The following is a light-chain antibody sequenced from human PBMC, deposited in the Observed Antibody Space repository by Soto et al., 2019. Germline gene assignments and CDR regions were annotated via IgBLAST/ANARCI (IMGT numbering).Light chain of an antibody. V-gene: IGLV1-44*01. CDR1: SSNIGTNT. CDR3: AVWDDSLNGHWV. Sequence: QSVLTQPPSASGTPGQRVTISCSGSSSNIGTNTVNWYQQLPGTAPKLLIYSNNERPSGVPDRFSGSKSGTSASLAISGLQSEDEADYYCAVWDDSLNGHWVFGGGTNSPS. CDR2: SNN. J-gene: IGLJ3*02.